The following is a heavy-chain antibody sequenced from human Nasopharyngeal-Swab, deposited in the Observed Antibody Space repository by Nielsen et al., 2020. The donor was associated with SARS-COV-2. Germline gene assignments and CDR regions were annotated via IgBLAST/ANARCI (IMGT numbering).Heavy chain of an antibody. J-gene: IGHJ6*02. CDR1: GFTFADYA. Sequence: SLKISCAASGFTFADYAMHWVRQAPGKGLEWVSGISWNSGSIGYADSVKGRFTISRDNAKNSLYLQMNSLRAEDTALYYCAKDHGYYYGMDVWGQGTTVTVSS. CDR2: ISWNSGSI. V-gene: IGHV3-9*01. CDR3: AKDHGYYYGMDV.